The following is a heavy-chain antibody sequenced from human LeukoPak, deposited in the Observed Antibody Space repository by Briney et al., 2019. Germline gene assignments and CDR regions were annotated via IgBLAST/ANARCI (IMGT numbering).Heavy chain of an antibody. J-gene: IGHJ4*02. D-gene: IGHD3-22*01. V-gene: IGHV3-11*04. CDR2: ISSSGSTI. CDR3: ARDHLYYYDSSGHFDY. Sequence: GGSLRLSCAASGFTFSDYYMSWIRQAPGKRLEWVSYISSSGSTIYYADSVKGRFTIYRDNAKNSLYLQMNSLRAEDTAVYYCARDHLYYYDSSGHFDYWGQGTLVTVSS. CDR1: GFTFSDYY.